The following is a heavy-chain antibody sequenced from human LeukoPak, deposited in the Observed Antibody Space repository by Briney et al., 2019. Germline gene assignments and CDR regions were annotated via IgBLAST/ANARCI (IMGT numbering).Heavy chain of an antibody. J-gene: IGHJ3*02. CDR3: ARESPYSSGWYGDAFDI. Sequence: SVQVSCNASGYTFTSYGISWVRQAPGQGLEWMGWISAYNGNTNYAQKLQGRVTMTTDTSTSTAYMELRSLRSDDTAVYYCARESPYSSGWYGDAFDIWGQGTMVTVSS. CDR2: ISAYNGNT. V-gene: IGHV1-18*01. D-gene: IGHD6-19*01. CDR1: GYTFTSYG.